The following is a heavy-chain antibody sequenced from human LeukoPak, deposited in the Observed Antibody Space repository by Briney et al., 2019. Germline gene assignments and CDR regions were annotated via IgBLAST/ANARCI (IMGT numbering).Heavy chain of an antibody. Sequence: ASVKVSCKASGFTFTSSAMQWVRQARGQRLEWIGWIVVGSGNTNYAQKFQERVTITRDMSTSTAYMELSSLRSEDTAVYYCAADSLLPSQCDYWGQGTLVTVSS. CDR3: AADSLLPSQCDY. CDR1: GFTFTSSA. D-gene: IGHD2/OR15-2a*01. J-gene: IGHJ4*02. CDR2: IVVGSGNT. V-gene: IGHV1-58*02.